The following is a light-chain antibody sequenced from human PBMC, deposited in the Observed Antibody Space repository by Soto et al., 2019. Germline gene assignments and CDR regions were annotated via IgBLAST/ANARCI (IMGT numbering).Light chain of an antibody. CDR3: QQYVSSPIT. CDR1: QSVSSSY. V-gene: IGKV3-20*01. Sequence: EIVLTQSPGTLSLSPGERATLSCRASQSVSSSYLAWYQQKPGQAPRLLIYGASSRATGIPDRFSGRGSGTDFTLTISILEPEAFAVYYCQQYVSSPITFGQGTNLEIK. CDR2: GAS. J-gene: IGKJ2*01.